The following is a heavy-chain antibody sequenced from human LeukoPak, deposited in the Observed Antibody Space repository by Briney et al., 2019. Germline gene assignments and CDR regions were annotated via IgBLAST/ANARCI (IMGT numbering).Heavy chain of an antibody. CDR3: ARASYYYDSSGCLYCYYYMDV. CDR1: GGSFSGYY. V-gene: IGHV4-34*01. J-gene: IGHJ6*03. Sequence: PSETLSLTCAVYGGSFSGYYWSWIRQPPGKGLEWIGEINHSGSTNYNPSLKSRVTISVDTSKNQFSLKLSSATAADTAVYYCARASYYYDSSGCLYCYYYMDVWGKGTTVTVSS. D-gene: IGHD3-22*01. CDR2: INHSGST.